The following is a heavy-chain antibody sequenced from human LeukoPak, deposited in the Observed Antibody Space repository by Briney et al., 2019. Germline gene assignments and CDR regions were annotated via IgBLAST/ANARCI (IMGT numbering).Heavy chain of an antibody. D-gene: IGHD5-24*01. CDR2: IYYSGST. V-gene: IGHV4-34*01. Sequence: SETLSLTCAVYGGSFSGYYWGWIRQPPGKGLEWIGSIYYSGSTYYNPSLKSRVTISVDTSKNQFSLKLSSVTAADTAVYYCARLGLRWLKGFAFDIWGQGTMVTVSS. J-gene: IGHJ3*02. CDR1: GGSFSGYY. CDR3: ARLGLRWLKGFAFDI.